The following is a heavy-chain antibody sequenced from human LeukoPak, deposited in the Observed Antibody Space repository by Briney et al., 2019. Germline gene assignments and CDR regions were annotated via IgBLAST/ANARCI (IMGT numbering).Heavy chain of an antibody. V-gene: IGHV1-2*02. CDR2: INPNSGGT. Sequence: ASVKVSRKASGYTFTGYYMHWVRQAPGQGLEWMGWINPNSGGTNYAQKFQGRVTMTRDTSISTAYMELSRLRSDDTAVYYCARDQGIVVVPAATHYGMDVWGQGTTVTVSS. CDR1: GYTFTGYY. D-gene: IGHD2-2*01. CDR3: ARDQGIVVVPAATHYGMDV. J-gene: IGHJ6*02.